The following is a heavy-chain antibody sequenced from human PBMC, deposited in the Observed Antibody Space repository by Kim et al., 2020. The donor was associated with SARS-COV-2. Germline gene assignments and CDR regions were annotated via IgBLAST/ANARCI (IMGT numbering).Heavy chain of an antibody. V-gene: IGHV3-53*01. CDR1: GFTVSSNY. Sequence: GGSLRLSCAASGFTVSSNYMSWVRQAPGKGLEWVSVIYSGGTTYYADSVKGRFTISRDNSKNALYLQMNSLRAEDTAMYYCARGGRRGDGYSGAFDIWGQGTMVIVSS. D-gene: IGHD4-4*01. CDR2: IYSGGTT. J-gene: IGHJ3*02. CDR3: ARGGRRGDGYSGAFDI.